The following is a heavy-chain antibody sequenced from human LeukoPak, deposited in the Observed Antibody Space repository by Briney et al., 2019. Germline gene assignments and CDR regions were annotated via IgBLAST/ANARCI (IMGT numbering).Heavy chain of an antibody. J-gene: IGHJ4*02. V-gene: IGHV4-39*07. CDR1: GGSISSSSYY. CDR3: ARAHYDSSGYRFDY. D-gene: IGHD3-22*01. Sequence: SETLSLTCTVSGGSISSSSYYWGWIRQPPGKGLEWIGSIYYSGSTYYNPSLKSRVTISVDTSKNQFSLKLSSVTAADTAVYYCARAHYDSSGYRFDYWGQGTLVTVSS. CDR2: IYYSGST.